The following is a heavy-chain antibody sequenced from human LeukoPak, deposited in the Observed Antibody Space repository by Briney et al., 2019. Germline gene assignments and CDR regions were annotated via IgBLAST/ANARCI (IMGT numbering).Heavy chain of an antibody. CDR3: ARDNFRGSYRVYYYGMDV. Sequence: SQTLSLTCTVSGGSISSGGYYWSWIRQHPGKGLEWIGYIYYSGSTYYNPSLKSRVTISVDTSKNQFSLKLSSVTAADTAVYYCARDNFRGSYRVYYYGMDVWGQGTTVTVSS. CDR1: GGSISSGGYY. CDR2: IYYSGST. V-gene: IGHV4-31*03. J-gene: IGHJ6*02. D-gene: IGHD1-26*01.